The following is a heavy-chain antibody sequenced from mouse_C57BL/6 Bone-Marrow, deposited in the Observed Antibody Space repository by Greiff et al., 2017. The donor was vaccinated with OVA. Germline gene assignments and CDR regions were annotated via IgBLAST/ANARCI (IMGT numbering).Heavy chain of an antibody. D-gene: IGHD1-1*01. CDR2: IDPNSGGT. V-gene: IGHV1-72*01. CDR3: ARSWTTVVATDYYAMDY. CDR1: GYTFTSYW. J-gene: IGHJ4*01. Sequence: QVQLQQPGAELVKPGASVKLSCKASGYTFTSYWMHWVKQRPGRGLEWIGRIDPNSGGTKYNEKFKSKATLTVDKPSSTAYMQLSSLTSEDSAVYYCARSWTTVVATDYYAMDYWGQGTSVTVSS.